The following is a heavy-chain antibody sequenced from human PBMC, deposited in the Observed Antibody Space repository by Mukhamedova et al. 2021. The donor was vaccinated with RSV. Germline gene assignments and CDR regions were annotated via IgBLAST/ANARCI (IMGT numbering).Heavy chain of an antibody. D-gene: IGHD6-13*01. V-gene: IGHV3-23*01. CDR3: AAGGIRWYGLEK. Sequence: TMSWVRQAPGKGLEWVSAIKGGSTTTVYADSVKGRFTISRDNSKNTLYLQMNSLSAEDTAIYYCAAGGIRWYGLEKWGQGTLVT. J-gene: IGHJ4*02. CDR2: IKGGSTTT. CDR1: T.